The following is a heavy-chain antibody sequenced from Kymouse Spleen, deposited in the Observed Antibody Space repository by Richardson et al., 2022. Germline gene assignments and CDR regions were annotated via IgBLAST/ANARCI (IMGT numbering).Heavy chain of an antibody. D-gene: IGHD1-7*01. V-gene: IGHV4-34*01. CDR1: GGSFSGYY. Sequence: QVQLQQWGAGLLKPSETLSLTCAVYGGSFSGYYWSWIRQPPGKGLEWIGEINHSGSTNYNPSLKSRVTISVDTSKNQFSLKLSSVTAADTAVYYCARGWNWNYWFDPWGQGTLVTVSS. CDR3: ARGWNWNYWFDP. J-gene: IGHJ5*02. CDR2: INHSGST.